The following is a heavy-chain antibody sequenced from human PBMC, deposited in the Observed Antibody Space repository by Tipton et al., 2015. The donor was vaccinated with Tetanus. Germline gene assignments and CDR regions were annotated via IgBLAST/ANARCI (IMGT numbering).Heavy chain of an antibody. D-gene: IGHD5-24*01. J-gene: IGHJ2*01. CDR1: GYSCTSYW. Sequence: VQLVQSGAEVKKPGESLKISCKGSGYSCTSYWIGWVRQMPGKGLQRMGIIYPRDSDTRYSPPLLGQVTISADKSISPAYLLWRSLKAPDPAMFYCAGRGMATTAPGGYFDLWGRGTLVTVSS. V-gene: IGHV5-51*01. CDR2: IYPRDSDT. CDR3: AGRGMATTAPGGYFDL.